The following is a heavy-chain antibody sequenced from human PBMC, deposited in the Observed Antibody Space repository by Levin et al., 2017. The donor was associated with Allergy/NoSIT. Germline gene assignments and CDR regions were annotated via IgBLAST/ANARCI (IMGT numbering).Heavy chain of an antibody. D-gene: IGHD6-19*01. CDR1: GFNFRTYA. V-gene: IGHV3-23*01. CDR2: ISGRTGTT. CDR3: SSAPGFSDY. Sequence: GGSLRLSCAASGFNFRTYAMSWVRQAPGKGLEWVSGISGRTGTTFYADSVKGRFTISRDKSKNTVYLQMNSLRVEDTAVYYCSSAPGFSDYWGQGTLVTVSS. J-gene: IGHJ4*02.